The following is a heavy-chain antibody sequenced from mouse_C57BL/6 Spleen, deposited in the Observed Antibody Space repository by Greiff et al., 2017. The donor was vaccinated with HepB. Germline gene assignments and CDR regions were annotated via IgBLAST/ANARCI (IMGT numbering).Heavy chain of an antibody. D-gene: IGHD1-1*01. CDR1: GYTFTSYW. V-gene: IGHV1-55*01. J-gene: IGHJ1*03. CDR3: ARGGDYYGSSYGYFDV. CDR2: IYPGSGST. Sequence: QVQLQQSGAELVKPGASVKMSCKASGYTFTSYWITWVKQRPGQGLEWIGDIYPGSGSTNYNEKFKSKATLTVDTSSSTAYMQLSSLTSEDSALYYCARGGDYYGSSYGYFDVWGTGTTVTVSS.